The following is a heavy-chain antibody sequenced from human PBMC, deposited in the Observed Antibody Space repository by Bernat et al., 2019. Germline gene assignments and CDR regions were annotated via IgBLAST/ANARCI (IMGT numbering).Heavy chain of an antibody. D-gene: IGHD1-14*01. CDR3: VKRVGMAGPYYFDY. V-gene: IGHV3-64D*06. J-gene: IGHJ4*02. CDR1: GFTFSSYA. CDR2: ISSNGGST. Sequence: EVQLVESGGGLVQPGGSLRLSCSASGFTFSSYAMHWVRQAPGKGLEYVSAISSNGGSTYYADSVKGRFTISRDNSKNTLYLQMGSLRAEDTAVYYCVKRVGMAGPYYFDYWGQGTLVTVSS.